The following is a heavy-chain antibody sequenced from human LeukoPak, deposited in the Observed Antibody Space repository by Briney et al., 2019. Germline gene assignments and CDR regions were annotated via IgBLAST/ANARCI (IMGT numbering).Heavy chain of an antibody. V-gene: IGHV4-38-2*01. CDR1: GYSISSDYY. D-gene: IGHD3-22*01. CDR2: IYHSGST. Sequence: PSETLSLTCAVSGYSISSDYYWGWIRQPPGRGLEWIGSIYHSGSTYYNSSLKSRVTISVDTSKNQFSLKLNSVTAADTAVYYCARISRYYSDCSGFYPSHFYYWGQGTLVTGSS. CDR3: ARISRYYSDCSGFYPSHFYY. J-gene: IGHJ4*02.